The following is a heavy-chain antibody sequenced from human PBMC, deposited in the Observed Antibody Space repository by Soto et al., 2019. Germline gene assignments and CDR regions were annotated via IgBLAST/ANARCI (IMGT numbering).Heavy chain of an antibody. V-gene: IGHV4-59*08. CDR1: GGIIGTYY. J-gene: IGHJ6*03. Sequence: QVQLQESGPGLVKPSETLSLTCTVTGGIIGTYYWSWIRQPPGKELEWIGYIYYTWKTDFNPSLKSRVTMTVDTSKNKCAIRLNSVTAADAAVYYCARTHNYDSGRPSHMAGWGKGATVNVSS. D-gene: IGHD3-10*01. CDR2: IYYTWKT. CDR3: ARTHNYDSGRPSHMAG.